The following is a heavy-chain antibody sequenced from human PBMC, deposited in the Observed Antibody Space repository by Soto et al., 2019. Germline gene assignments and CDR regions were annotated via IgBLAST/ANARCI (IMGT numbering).Heavy chain of an antibody. CDR3: ARVYEAEAGIVHYYYGMDV. CDR1: GFTFSSYS. V-gene: IGHV3-21*01. CDR2: ISSSSSYI. J-gene: IGHJ6*02. Sequence: LRLSCAASGFTFSSYSMNWVRQAPGKGLEWVSSISSSSSYIYYADSVKGRFTISRDNAKNSLYLQMNSLRAEDTAVYYCARVYEAEAGIVHYYYGMDVWGQGPTVTVS. D-gene: IGHD6-13*01.